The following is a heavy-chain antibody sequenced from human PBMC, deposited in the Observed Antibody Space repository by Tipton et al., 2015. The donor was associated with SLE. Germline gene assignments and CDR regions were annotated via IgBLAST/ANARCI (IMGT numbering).Heavy chain of an antibody. CDR1: GGSISSSSYY. CDR2: IYYSGST. D-gene: IGHD6-19*01. Sequence: LRLSCTVSGGSISSSSYYWGWIRQPPGKGLEWIGSIYYSGSTYYNPSLKSRVTISVDTSKNQFSLKLSSVTAADTAGYYCARALRGGSGRGWFDPWGQGTLVTVSS. CDR3: ARALRGGSGRGWFDP. J-gene: IGHJ5*02. V-gene: IGHV4-39*01.